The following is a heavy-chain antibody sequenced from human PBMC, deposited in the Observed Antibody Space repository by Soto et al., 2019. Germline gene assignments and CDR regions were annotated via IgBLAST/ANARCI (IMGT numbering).Heavy chain of an antibody. CDR2: INAGNGNT. CDR1: GYTFTSYA. J-gene: IGHJ3*02. Sequence: ASVKVSCKASGYTFTSYAMHWLRQAPGQRLEWMGWINAGNGNTKYSQKFQGRVTITRDTSASTAYMELSSLRSEDTAAYYCARGAVGDAFDIWGQGTMVTVSS. V-gene: IGHV1-3*01. CDR3: ARGAVGDAFDI. D-gene: IGHD1-26*01.